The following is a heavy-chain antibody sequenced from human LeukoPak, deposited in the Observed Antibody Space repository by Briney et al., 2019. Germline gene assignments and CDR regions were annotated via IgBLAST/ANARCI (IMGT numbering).Heavy chain of an antibody. CDR3: ARSNDYGGNDDWGSDY. J-gene: IGHJ4*02. CDR1: GFTFSSYW. D-gene: IGHD4-23*01. V-gene: IGHV3-7*01. Sequence: GGSLRLSCAASGFTFSSYWMSWVRQAPGKGLEWVANIKQDGSEKYYVDSVKGRFTISRDNAKSSLYLQMNSLRAEDTAVYYCARSNDYGGNDDWGSDYWGQGTLVTVSS. CDR2: IKQDGSEK.